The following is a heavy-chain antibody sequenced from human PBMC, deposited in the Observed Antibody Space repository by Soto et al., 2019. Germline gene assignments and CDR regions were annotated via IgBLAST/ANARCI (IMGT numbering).Heavy chain of an antibody. CDR3: ARGPPITMVRGVIRSGRANYYYYMDV. CDR1: GGSFSGYY. D-gene: IGHD3-10*01. V-gene: IGHV4-34*01. Sequence: SETLSLTCAVYGGSFSGYYWSWIRQPPGKGLEWIGEINHSGSANYNPSLKSRVTISVDTSKNQFSLKLSSGTAADTAVYYCARGPPITMVRGVIRSGRANYYYYMDVWGKGTTVTVSS. CDR2: INHSGSA. J-gene: IGHJ6*03.